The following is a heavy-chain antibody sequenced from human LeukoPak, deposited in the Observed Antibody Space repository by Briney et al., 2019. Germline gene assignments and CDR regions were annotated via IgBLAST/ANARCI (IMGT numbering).Heavy chain of an antibody. CDR2: ISWDGGST. D-gene: IGHD6-13*01. CDR3: AKAPDYSSSWGMDV. V-gene: IGHV3-43*01. J-gene: IGHJ6*02. CDR1: GFTFDDYT. Sequence: PGGSLRLSCAASGFTFDDYTMHWVRQAPGKGLEWVSLISWDGGSTYYADSVKGRFTISRDNSKNSLYLQMNSLRTEDTALYYCAKAPDYSSSWGMDVWGQGTTVTVSS.